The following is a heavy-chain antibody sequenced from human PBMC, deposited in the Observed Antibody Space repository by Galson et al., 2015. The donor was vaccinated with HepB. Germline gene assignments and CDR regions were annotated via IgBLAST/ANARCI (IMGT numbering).Heavy chain of an antibody. Sequence: SVKVSCKATGYTFTAYNMNWVRQAPGQGLEWMGWINPNNGGTNYAQKFQGRVTMTRDTSINTAYMELSGLRSDDAAVYFCARDRDSMHRGLPNWFDPWGQGTLVTVSS. CDR2: INPNNGGT. CDR3: ARDRDSMHRGLPNWFDP. V-gene: IGHV1-2*02. D-gene: IGHD3-10*01. J-gene: IGHJ5*02. CDR1: GYTFTAYN.